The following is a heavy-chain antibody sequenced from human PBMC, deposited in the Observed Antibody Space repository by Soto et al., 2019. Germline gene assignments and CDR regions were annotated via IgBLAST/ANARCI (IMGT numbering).Heavy chain of an antibody. V-gene: IGHV4-4*09. CDR1: GGSITTYY. D-gene: IGHD6-19*01. CDR3: AGLRQWLDKGLGD. J-gene: IGHJ4*02. CDR2: IYHSGRT. Sequence: QVLLQESGPGLATPSETLSLTCTVAGGSITTYYWSWIRRPPGKGLELIGNIYHSGRTKSNPSLRSRVTTPVDTSKNQCFLKLNSVAAADTAVYYCAGLRQWLDKGLGDWGQGTLVTGSS.